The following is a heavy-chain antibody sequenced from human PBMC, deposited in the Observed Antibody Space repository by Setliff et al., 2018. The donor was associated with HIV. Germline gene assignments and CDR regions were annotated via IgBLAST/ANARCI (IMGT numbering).Heavy chain of an antibody. Sequence: TLSLTCDVSGGSISRGDHFWTWIRQHPGKGLEWIGYIFSSGSSYYNPSLRSRVNISVDTTKNQFSLELTSVSAADTAVYFCARVSIPIRWFDPWGPGTLVTVSS. J-gene: IGHJ5*02. D-gene: IGHD2-21*01. V-gene: IGHV4-31*11. CDR3: ARVSIPIRWFDP. CDR2: IFSSGSS. CDR1: GGSISRGDHF.